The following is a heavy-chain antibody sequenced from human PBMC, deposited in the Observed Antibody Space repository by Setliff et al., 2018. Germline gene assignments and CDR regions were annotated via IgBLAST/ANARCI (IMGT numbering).Heavy chain of an antibody. V-gene: IGHV7-4-1*02. CDR3: ARGGYYDSSGPGYYFDY. J-gene: IGHJ4*02. CDR1: GYTFTSYA. CDR2: INTNTGNP. Sequence: ASVKVSCKASGYTFTSYAMNWVRQAPGQGLEWMGWINTNTGNPTYAQGFTGRFVFSLDTSVSTAYLQTSSLKAEDTAVYYCARGGYYDSSGPGYYFDYWGQGTLGTVSS. D-gene: IGHD3-22*01.